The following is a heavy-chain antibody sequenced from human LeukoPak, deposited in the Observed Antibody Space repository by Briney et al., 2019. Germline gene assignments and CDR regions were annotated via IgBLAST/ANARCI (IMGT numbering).Heavy chain of an antibody. J-gene: IGHJ4*02. D-gene: IGHD2-2*01. CDR1: GFTFSSHW. V-gene: IGHV3-7*01. CDR3: ARVGYCSTTSCYWRAFDC. CDR2: INQDGTEQ. Sequence: GGSLRLSCAASGFTFSSHWMSWVRQAPGKGLESVANINQDGTEQYYVDSVKGRFTISRDNAKNSLYLQMNSLRAEDTAVYYCARVGYCSTTSCYWRAFDCWGQGTLVTVSS.